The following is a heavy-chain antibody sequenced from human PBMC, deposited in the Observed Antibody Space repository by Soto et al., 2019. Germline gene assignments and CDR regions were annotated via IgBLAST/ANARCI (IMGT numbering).Heavy chain of an antibody. V-gene: IGHV4-34*01. Sequence: PSETLSLTCAVYGGSFSGYYWSWIRQPPGKGLEWIGEINHSGSTNYNPSLKSRVTISVDTSKNQFSLKLSSVTAADTAAYYCARSDIVVVPAASSVFDYWGQGTLVTSPQ. J-gene: IGHJ4*02. CDR3: ARSDIVVVPAASSVFDY. CDR1: GGSFSGYY. D-gene: IGHD2-2*01. CDR2: INHSGST.